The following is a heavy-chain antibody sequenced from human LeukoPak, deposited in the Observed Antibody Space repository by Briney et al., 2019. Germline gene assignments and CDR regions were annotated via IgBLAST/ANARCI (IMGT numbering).Heavy chain of an antibody. CDR2: IKPSGGST. CDR3: ARDGRSGQRFGY. D-gene: IGHD6-19*01. CDR1: GYTFTSYY. J-gene: IGHJ4*02. V-gene: IGHV1-46*01. Sequence: ASVKVSCKASGYTFTSYYMHWVRQAPGQGLAWMGIIKPSGGSTSYAQKFQGRVTVTRDMSTSTVYMELSSLRSEDTAVYYCARDGRSGQRFGYWGQGTLVTVSS.